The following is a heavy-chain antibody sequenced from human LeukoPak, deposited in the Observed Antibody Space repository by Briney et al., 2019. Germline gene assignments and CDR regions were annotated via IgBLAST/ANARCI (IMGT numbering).Heavy chain of an antibody. CDR2: IYYSGST. Sequence: PSETLSLTCTVSGGSISSYYWSWIRQPPGKGLEWIGYIYYSGSTNYNPSLKSRVTISVDTSKNQFSLKLSSVTAADTAVYYCARDSGWYAFDYWGQGTLVTVSS. CDR1: GGSISSYY. V-gene: IGHV4-59*12. J-gene: IGHJ4*02. CDR3: ARDSGWYAFDY. D-gene: IGHD6-19*01.